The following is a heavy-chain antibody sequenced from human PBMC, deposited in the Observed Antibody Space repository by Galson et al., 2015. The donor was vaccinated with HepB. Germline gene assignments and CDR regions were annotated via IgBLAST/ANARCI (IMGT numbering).Heavy chain of an antibody. V-gene: IGHV1-46*01. CDR1: GYTFTSYY. CDR2: INPSGGST. CDR3: ARPSPAGYYPDY. D-gene: IGHD1-26*01. J-gene: IGHJ4*02. Sequence: SVKVSCKASGYTFTSYYMHWVRQAPGQGLEWMGIINPSGGSTSYAQKFQGRVTMTRDTSISTAYMELSRLRSDDTAVYYCARPSPAGYYPDYWGQGTLVTVSS.